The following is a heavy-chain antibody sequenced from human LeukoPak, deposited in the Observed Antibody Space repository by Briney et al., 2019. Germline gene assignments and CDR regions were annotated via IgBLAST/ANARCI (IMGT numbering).Heavy chain of an antibody. D-gene: IGHD5-24*01. CDR1: GFTFSSYA. Sequence: GXFLXLSCAASGFTFSSYAMSWVRQAPGKGLEWVSAISGSGSSTYYAGSVKGRFTISRDNSKNTLYLQMNSLRADDAAVYYCAKGWLQSQPEFDYWGQGTLVTVSS. V-gene: IGHV3-23*01. CDR2: ISGSGSST. CDR3: AKGWLQSQPEFDY. J-gene: IGHJ4*02.